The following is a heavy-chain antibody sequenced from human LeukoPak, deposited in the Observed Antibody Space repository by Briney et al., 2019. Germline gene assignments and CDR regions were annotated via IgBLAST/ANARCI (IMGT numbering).Heavy chain of an antibody. D-gene: IGHD6-19*01. CDR1: GGSISSGSYY. J-gene: IGHJ5*01. Sequence: SETLSLTCTVSGGSISSGSYYWSWIRQPAGKGLEWIGRIYTSGSTNYNPSLKSRVTISVDTSKNQFSLKLSSVTAADTAVYYCARGPYGSLGSWGQGTLVTVSS. CDR3: ARGPYGSLGS. CDR2: IYTSGST. V-gene: IGHV4-61*02.